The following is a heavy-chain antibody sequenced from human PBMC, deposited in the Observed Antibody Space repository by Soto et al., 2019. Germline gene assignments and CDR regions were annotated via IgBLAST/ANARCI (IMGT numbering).Heavy chain of an antibody. V-gene: IGHV3-48*02. CDR1: VFTLSTYS. J-gene: IGHJ6*02. CDR3: ARDPPNFYYYGMDV. CDR2: ISKSSTTI. Sequence: GGSLRVSCIASVFTLSTYSMTWVRQAPGKGLEWLSYISKSSTTINYADSVKGRFTISRDNAKNSVYLEMSSLRDEDSAVYYCARDPPNFYYYGMDVWGQGTTVTVSS.